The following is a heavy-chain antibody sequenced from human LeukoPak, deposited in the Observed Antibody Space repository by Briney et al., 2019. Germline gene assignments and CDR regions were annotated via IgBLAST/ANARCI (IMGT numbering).Heavy chain of an antibody. CDR3: ARGASYSTSHFDY. Sequence: GVSLRLSCAASGFTLSSYWMHWVRQAPGKGLVWVSRINSDGSSTSYADSVKGRFTSSRDKAKTPLYLQMNSLRAEDTAVYYCARGASYSTSHFDYWGQGPLVTVSS. CDR2: INSDGSST. V-gene: IGHV3-74*01. J-gene: IGHJ4*02. CDR1: GFTLSSYW. D-gene: IGHD1-26*01.